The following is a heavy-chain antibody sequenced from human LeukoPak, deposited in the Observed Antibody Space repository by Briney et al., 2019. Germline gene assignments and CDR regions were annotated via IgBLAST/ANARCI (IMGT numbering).Heavy chain of an antibody. D-gene: IGHD5-18*01. J-gene: IGHJ4*02. Sequence: GGSLRLSCAASGFTFSSYSMNWVRQAPGKGLEWVSYISTSGSNIYYADSVKGRFTISRDNGKSSLYLQMNSLRGEDTGVYYCAMDSYGPDDYWGQGTLVTVSS. CDR2: ISTSGSNI. V-gene: IGHV3-21*05. CDR3: AMDSYGPDDY. CDR1: GFTFSSYS.